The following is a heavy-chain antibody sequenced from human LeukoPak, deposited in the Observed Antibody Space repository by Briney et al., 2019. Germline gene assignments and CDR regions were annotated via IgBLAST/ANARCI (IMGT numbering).Heavy chain of an antibody. CDR1: GLTFSGSD. CDR2: IRSKTNNYAT. V-gene: IGHV3-73*01. D-gene: IGHD6-19*01. Sequence: GGSLRLPCTASGLTFSGSDIHWVRQASGKGLEWVGRIRSKTNNYATAYAVSVRGRFTISRDDSKNTAYLQMNSLKTEDTAIYYCTRVYSSAYGSFDIWGQGTMVTVSS. J-gene: IGHJ3*02. CDR3: TRVYSSAYGSFDI.